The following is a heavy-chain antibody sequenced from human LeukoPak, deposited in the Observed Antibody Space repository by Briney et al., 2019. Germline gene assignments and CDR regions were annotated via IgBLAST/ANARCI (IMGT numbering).Heavy chain of an antibody. V-gene: IGHV3-66*01. CDR1: GFTFSSNY. Sequence: PGGSLRLSCAASGFTFSSNYMSWVRQAPGKGLEWVSVIYSGGSTYYADSVTGRFTISRDNSKHTLYLQMNSLRAEDTAVYYCARLAYYDSSGYPYYYGMDVWGQGTTVTVSS. CDR2: IYSGGST. CDR3: ARLAYYDSSGYPYYYGMDV. D-gene: IGHD3-22*01. J-gene: IGHJ6*02.